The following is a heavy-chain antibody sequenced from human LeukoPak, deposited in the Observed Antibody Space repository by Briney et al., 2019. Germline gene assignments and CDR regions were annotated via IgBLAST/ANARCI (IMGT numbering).Heavy chain of an antibody. Sequence: ASVKVSCKASGYTFTSYGISWVRQAPGRGLEWMGWISAYNGNTNYAQKLQGRVTMTTDTSTSTAYMELRSLRSDDTAVYYCARDRGSSSWYGGDFDYWGQGTLVTVFS. J-gene: IGHJ4*02. V-gene: IGHV1-18*01. CDR2: ISAYNGNT. D-gene: IGHD6-13*01. CDR3: ARDRGSSSWYGGDFDY. CDR1: GYTFTSYG.